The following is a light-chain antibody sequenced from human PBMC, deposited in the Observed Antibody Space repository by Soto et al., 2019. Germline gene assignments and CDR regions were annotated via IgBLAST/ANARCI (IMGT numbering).Light chain of an antibody. CDR1: SSDVGGYNY. CDR2: EVN. V-gene: IGLV2-8*01. CDR3: SSYAGSNIHVL. J-gene: IGLJ2*01. Sequence: SALTQPPSASGSLGQSVTISCTGTSSDVGGYNYVSWYQQHPGKAPKLIIYEVNNRPSGVPDRFSGSKSGNTASLTVSGLQAEDEADYYCSSYAGSNIHVLFGGGTKLTVL.